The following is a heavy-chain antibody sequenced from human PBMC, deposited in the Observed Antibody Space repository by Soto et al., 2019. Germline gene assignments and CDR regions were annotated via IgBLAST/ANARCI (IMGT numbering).Heavy chain of an antibody. CDR1: GGSFSGYY. CDR3: ARDKITGLFDYYYGLDV. Sequence: PSETLSLTCAVYGGSFSGYYWTWIRQPPGTGLEWIGEINHSGSTNYNPSLKSRVTISVDTSKNQFSLKLTSVTAADTAVYYCARDKITGLFDYYYGLDVWGQGTTVTVSS. D-gene: IGHD2-8*02. J-gene: IGHJ6*02. CDR2: INHSGST. V-gene: IGHV4-34*01.